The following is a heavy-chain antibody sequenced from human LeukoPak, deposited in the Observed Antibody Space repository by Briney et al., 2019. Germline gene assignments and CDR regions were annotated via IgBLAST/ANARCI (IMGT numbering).Heavy chain of an antibody. J-gene: IGHJ6*03. CDR3: AREAPSGYSYGYAVYYYYYMDV. D-gene: IGHD5-18*01. V-gene: IGHV3-21*01. Sequence: GGSLRLSCAASGFTFSSYSMNWVRQAPGKGLEWVSSISSSSSYIYYADSVKGRFTISRDNAKNSLYLQMNSLRAEDTAVYYCAREAPSGYSYGYAVYYYYYMDVWGKGTTVTVSS. CDR1: GFTFSSYS. CDR2: ISSSSSYI.